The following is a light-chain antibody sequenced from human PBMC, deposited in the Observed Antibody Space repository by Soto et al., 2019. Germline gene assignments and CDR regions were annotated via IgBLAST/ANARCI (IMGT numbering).Light chain of an antibody. CDR2: GAS. CDR1: QSGITY. Sequence: ESVLTQSPGTLSLSPGERATLSCRASQSGITYLAWYQQKPGQAPRLLIYGASSRATGIPDRFSGSGSGTDFTLTISRLEPEDVAVYYFQQYGSTPLTFGGGTKVEIK. V-gene: IGKV3-20*01. J-gene: IGKJ4*01. CDR3: QQYGSTPLT.